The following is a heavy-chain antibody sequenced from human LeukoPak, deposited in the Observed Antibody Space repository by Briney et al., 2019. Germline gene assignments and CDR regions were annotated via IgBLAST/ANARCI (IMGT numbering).Heavy chain of an antibody. CDR1: GFTFSDAW. V-gene: IGHV3-15*01. Sequence: GGSLRLSCVASGFTFSDAWVNWVRQAPGKGLEWVGRIKRKADGGPTDYAAPVKGRFTISRDDSKDTLYLQRNSLKTEDTAMYYCTTNDAFDIWGQGTMVTVSS. J-gene: IGHJ3*02. CDR3: TTNDAFDI. CDR2: IKRKADGGPT.